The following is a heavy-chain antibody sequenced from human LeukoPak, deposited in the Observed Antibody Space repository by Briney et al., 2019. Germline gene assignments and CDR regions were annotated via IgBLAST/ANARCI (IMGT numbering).Heavy chain of an antibody. CDR1: GYTFTSYG. J-gene: IGHJ4*02. CDR3: ARLKDYITMYQHSSGCDH. Sequence: ASVKVSCKASGYTFTSYGISWVRQAPGQGLEWMGWISAYNGNTNYAQKLQGRVTMTTDTSTGTAYMELRSLRSDDTAVYYCARLKDYITMYQHSSGCDHWGQGTLVTVSS. V-gene: IGHV1-18*01. CDR2: ISAYNGNT. D-gene: IGHD6-19*01.